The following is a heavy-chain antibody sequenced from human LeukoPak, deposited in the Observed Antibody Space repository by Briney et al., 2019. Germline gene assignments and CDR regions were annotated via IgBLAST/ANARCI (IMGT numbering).Heavy chain of an antibody. J-gene: IGHJ4*02. CDR1: GFTFSRFG. Sequence: AGGSLRLSCAASGFTFSRFGMNWVRQAPGKGLEWVSYISSSSSGSMYCADSVKGRFTISRDNAKNSLYPQMNSLRDEDTAVYYCAQKGGADYWGQGTLVTVSS. V-gene: IGHV3-48*02. CDR2: ISSSSSGSM. CDR3: AQKGGADY. D-gene: IGHD2-15*01.